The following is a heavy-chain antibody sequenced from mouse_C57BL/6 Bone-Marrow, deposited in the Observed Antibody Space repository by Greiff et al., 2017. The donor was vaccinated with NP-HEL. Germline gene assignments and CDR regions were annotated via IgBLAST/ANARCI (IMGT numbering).Heavy chain of an antibody. Sequence: EVKLVESGGDLVKPGGSLKLSCAASGFTFSSYGMSWVRQTPDKRLEWVATISSGGSYTYYPDSVKVRFTISRDNAKNTLYLQMSSLKSEDTAMYYCATPAYWGQGTLVTVSA. CDR2: ISSGGSYT. J-gene: IGHJ3*01. CDR1: GFTFSSYG. V-gene: IGHV5-6*02. CDR3: ATPAY.